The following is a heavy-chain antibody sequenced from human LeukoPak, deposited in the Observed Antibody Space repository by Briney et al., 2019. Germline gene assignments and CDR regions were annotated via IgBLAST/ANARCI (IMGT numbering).Heavy chain of an antibody. D-gene: IGHD1-1*01. Sequence: GASVKVSCKASGGTFHRYGFRWIGQAPGHALEWMGRINPLLNIPNYAQKFQGRLAITADKSTSTTYMDLTHLISDDTAVYYGARDGQVGHNDFDPWGQGTLVIVSS. CDR3: ARDGQVGHNDFDP. V-gene: IGHV1-69*04. CDR1: GGTFHRYG. CDR2: INPLLNIP. J-gene: IGHJ5*02.